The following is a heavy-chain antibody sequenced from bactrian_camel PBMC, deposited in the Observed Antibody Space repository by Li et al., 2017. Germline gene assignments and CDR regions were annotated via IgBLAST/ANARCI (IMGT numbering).Heavy chain of an antibody. D-gene: IGHD6*01. CDR1: ASTYNINC. V-gene: IGHV3S53*01. Sequence: HVQLVESGGGSVQAGGSLRLSCVASASTYNINCLAWFRQAPGKEREPVAHIVPGGGSTSSADPVKGRFTISRDNAKNTVYLQMNSLKPEDTAMYYCAADPGLWYRCLSGYEYNYWGQGTQVTVS. CDR3: AADPGLWYRCLSGYEYNY. CDR2: IVPGGGST. J-gene: IGHJ4*01.